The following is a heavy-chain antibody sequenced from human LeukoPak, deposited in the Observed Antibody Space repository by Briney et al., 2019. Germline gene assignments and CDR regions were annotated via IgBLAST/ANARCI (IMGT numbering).Heavy chain of an antibody. CDR2: INHSGGT. J-gene: IGHJ4*02. CDR3: ARVKLRLGYFDY. D-gene: IGHD3-16*01. V-gene: IGHV4-34*01. CDR1: GGSFSGYY. Sequence: SETLSLTCAVYGGSFSGYYWSWIRQPPGKGLEWIGEINHSGGTNYNPSLKSRVTISVDTSKNQFSLKLSSVTAADTAVYYCARVKLRLGYFDYWGQGTLVTVSS.